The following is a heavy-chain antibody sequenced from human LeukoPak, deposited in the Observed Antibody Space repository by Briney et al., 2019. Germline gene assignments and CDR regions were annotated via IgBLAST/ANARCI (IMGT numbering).Heavy chain of an antibody. CDR2: INPNSGGT. V-gene: IGHV1-2*03. D-gene: IGHD3-22*01. Sequence: LGASVKVSCKASGYTFTGYYIHWVRQAPGQGLEWMGWINPNSGGTNYAQKFQGRVTMTRDTSISTAYMELSRLRSDDTAVYYCARDSRGTVVPHFDYWGQGTLVTVST. CDR1: GYTFTGYY. CDR3: ARDSRGTVVPHFDY. J-gene: IGHJ4*02.